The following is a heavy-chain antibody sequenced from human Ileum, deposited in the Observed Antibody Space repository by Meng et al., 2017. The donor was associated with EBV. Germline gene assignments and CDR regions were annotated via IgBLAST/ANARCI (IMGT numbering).Heavy chain of an antibody. CDR2: VNYNGDS. Sequence: VHLQQSGPGLVRPSETLSLTCTVSCAAVTSSGYYWSWLRQSPGKGLEWLGYVNYNGDSTYNPSLKSRVTIFIDTSKKQFYLNLTSATAADTAIYYCARDLRVGGAFDYWGQGTLVTVSS. D-gene: IGHD1-26*01. J-gene: IGHJ4*02. CDR1: CAAVTSSGYY. CDR3: ARDLRVGGAFDY. V-gene: IGHV4-61*08.